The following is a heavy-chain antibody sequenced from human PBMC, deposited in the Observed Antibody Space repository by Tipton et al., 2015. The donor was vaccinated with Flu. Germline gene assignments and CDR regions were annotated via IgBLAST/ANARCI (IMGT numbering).Heavy chain of an antibody. CDR3: ASGNTATDY. CDR1: GGSISSSSYY. J-gene: IGHJ4*02. V-gene: IGHV4-39*01. Sequence: TLSLTCTVSGGSISSSSYYWAWIRQPPGKGLEWIGSIYYSGSTYYNPSLKSRVTISVDTSKNQFSLKLSSVTAADTAVYYCASGNTATDYWGQGTLVTVSS. CDR2: IYYSGST. D-gene: IGHD5-18*01.